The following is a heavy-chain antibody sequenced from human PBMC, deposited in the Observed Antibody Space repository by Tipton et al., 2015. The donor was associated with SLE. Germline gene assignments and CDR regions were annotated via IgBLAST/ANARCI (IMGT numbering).Heavy chain of an antibody. V-gene: IGHV4-4*02. Sequence: TLSLTCSVSNGSISSGNWWSWVRQPPGKGLEWIGEIYHSGSTNYNPSLKSRVIISVDTSKNQFSLKLSSVTAADSAVYYCARGRLVFPFDYWGQGTLVTVSS. J-gene: IGHJ4*02. CDR2: IYHSGST. CDR1: NGSISSGNW. D-gene: IGHD6-19*01. CDR3: ARGRLVFPFDY.